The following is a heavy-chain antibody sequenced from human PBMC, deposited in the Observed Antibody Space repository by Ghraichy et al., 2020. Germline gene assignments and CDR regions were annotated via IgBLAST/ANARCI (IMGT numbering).Heavy chain of an antibody. V-gene: IGHV3-23*01. CDR2: ISASGGDT. Sequence: ISASGGDTYYAASVKGRFTISRDDSKNSLFLQMNNLRAEDTAVYFCAKDRDFWSGDPQYYFDFWGQGTLVSVS. CDR3: AKDRDFWSGDPQYYFDF. D-gene: IGHD3-3*01. J-gene: IGHJ4*02.